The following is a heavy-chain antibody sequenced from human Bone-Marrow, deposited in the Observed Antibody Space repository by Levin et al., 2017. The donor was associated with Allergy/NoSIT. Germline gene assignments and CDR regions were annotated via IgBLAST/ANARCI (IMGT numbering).Heavy chain of an antibody. D-gene: IGHD2-2*01. CDR1: GFTFDNFA. CDR2: IRSNAYGGTT. Sequence: GGSLRLSCTVSGFTFDNFAMTWVRQAPGKGLELVGFIRSNAYGGTTEYAASVKGRFTISKDDSKSIAYLQMNSLKAEDTAVYYCTRIYCSSTSCYAVYFQHWGQGTLVTVSS. CDR3: TRIYCSSTSCYAVYFQH. V-gene: IGHV3-49*04. J-gene: IGHJ1*01.